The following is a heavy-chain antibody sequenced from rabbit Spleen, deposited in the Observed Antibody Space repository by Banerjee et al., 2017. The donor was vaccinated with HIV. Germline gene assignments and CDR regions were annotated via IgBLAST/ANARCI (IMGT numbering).Heavy chain of an antibody. CDR3: VRFWVVRGVWDL. CDR1: GFDFSSYG. Sequence: QEQLVESGGGLVKPGGSLKLSCKASGFDFSSYGVSWVRQAPGKGLEWIGIIYPITETTYYANWVNGRFTISSDNAQNTVDLQMNSLTAADTATYFCVRFWVVRGVWDLWGPGTLVTVS. CDR2: IYPITETT. V-gene: IGHV1S47*01. J-gene: IGHJ4*01. D-gene: IGHD4-1*01.